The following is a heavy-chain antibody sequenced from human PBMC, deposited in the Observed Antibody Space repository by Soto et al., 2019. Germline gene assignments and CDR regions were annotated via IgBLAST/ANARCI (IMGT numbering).Heavy chain of an antibody. CDR3: ARGLNLYYFDL. Sequence: QVQLVQSGAEVKKPGASVKVSCKTSGYTFTDYAMHWVRQAPGQRLEWMGWINAGNGHTKYSQKFQVRVTITRDTSASTAYMGLSSLRSEDTAVYYCARGLNLYYFDLWGQGTLVNVPS. CDR1: GYTFTDYA. V-gene: IGHV1-3*01. J-gene: IGHJ4*02. D-gene: IGHD1-20*01. CDR2: INAGNGHT.